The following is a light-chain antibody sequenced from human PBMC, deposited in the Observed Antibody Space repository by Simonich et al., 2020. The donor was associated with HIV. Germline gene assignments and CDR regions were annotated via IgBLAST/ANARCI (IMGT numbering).Light chain of an antibody. J-gene: IGKJ1*01. Sequence: VMTQSPGFLSVTPGEKVTIPCQASEGIGNYLYWYQQKPDQAPNLRIKYASQSISGVPSRFSGSGSGTDFTFTISSLQAEDVAVYYCHQYYSLTWTFGQGTKVEIK. CDR1: EGIGNY. CDR2: YAS. V-gene: IGKV6D-21*02. CDR3: HQYYSLTWT.